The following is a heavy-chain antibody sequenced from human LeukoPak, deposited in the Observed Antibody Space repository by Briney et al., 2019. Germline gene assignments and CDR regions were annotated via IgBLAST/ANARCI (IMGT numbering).Heavy chain of an antibody. CDR2: FDPEDGET. CDR3: ATVGNYYGSGSYGRVFDY. V-gene: IGHV1-24*01. Sequence: GASVKVSCKVSGYTLTELSMHWVRQAPGKGLEWMGGFDPEDGETIYAQKFQGRVTMTEDTSTDTAYMELSSLRSEDTAMYYCATVGNYYGSGSYGRVFDYWGQGTLVTVSS. CDR1: GYTLTELS. D-gene: IGHD3-10*01. J-gene: IGHJ4*02.